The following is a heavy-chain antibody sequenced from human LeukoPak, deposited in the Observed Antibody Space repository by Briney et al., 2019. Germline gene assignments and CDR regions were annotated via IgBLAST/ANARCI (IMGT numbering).Heavy chain of an antibody. CDR1: GFDLSRNG. V-gene: IGHV3-NL1*01. Sequence: GGSLRLSCAASGFDLSRNGMHWVRQAPGKGLEWVSGISARSEKTYYADSVKGRFTISRDNSKNTFFLQMNSLRVDDTAVYFCARGPYLERDSGNFFDFWGHGVLVTVSS. CDR2: ISARSEKT. CDR3: ARGPYLERDSGNFFDF. D-gene: IGHD1-26*01. J-gene: IGHJ4*01.